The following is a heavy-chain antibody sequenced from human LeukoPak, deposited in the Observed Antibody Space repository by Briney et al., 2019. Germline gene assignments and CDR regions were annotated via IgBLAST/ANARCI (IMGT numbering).Heavy chain of an antibody. Sequence: PGGSLRLSCAASGFTFSSYGMHWVRQAPGKGLEWVAFIRYDGSNKYYADSVKGRFTISRDNSKNTLYLQMNSLRAEDTAVYYCAKGFDRYCSSASCPPAWGQGTLVTVSS. CDR1: GFTFSSYG. CDR3: AKGFDRYCSSASCPPA. CDR2: IRYDGSNK. D-gene: IGHD2-2*01. J-gene: IGHJ5*02. V-gene: IGHV3-30*02.